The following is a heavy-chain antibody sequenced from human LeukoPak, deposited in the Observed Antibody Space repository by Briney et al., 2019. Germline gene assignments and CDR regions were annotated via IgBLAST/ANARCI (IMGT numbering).Heavy chain of an antibody. CDR2: IYTSGST. V-gene: IGHV4-4*07. D-gene: IGHD3-16*01. CDR1: GGSISSYY. J-gene: IGHJ6*02. CDR3: ARDYAEGYYYYGMDV. Sequence: PSETLSPTCTVSGGSISSYYWSWIRQPAGKGLEWIGRIYTSGSTNYNPSLKSRVTMSVDTSKNQFSLKLSSVTAADTAVYYCARDYAEGYYYYGMDVWGQGTTVTVSS.